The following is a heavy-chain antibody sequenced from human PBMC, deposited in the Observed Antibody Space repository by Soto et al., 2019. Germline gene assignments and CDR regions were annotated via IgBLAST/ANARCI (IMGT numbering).Heavy chain of an antibody. CDR3: AREIVTTGEYYFDS. CDR1: GFTFRSYW. D-gene: IGHD1-1*01. Sequence: GGSLRLSCAASGFTFRSYWMHWVRQAPGKGLVWFSRINRDGSSTSYADSVKGRVTISRDTAKNTLYLQMNSLRAEDTAVYYCAREIVTTGEYYFDSWGLGTLVTVSS. CDR2: INRDGSST. V-gene: IGHV3-74*01. J-gene: IGHJ4*02.